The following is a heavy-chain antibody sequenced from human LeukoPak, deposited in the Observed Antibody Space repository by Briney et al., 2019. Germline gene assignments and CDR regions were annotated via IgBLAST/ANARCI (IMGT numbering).Heavy chain of an antibody. D-gene: IGHD2-15*01. CDR3: ARGPPRIGLDV. V-gene: IGHV3-11*01. Sequence: SLTLSWAVAASTLSDYYISWISPAPGEGLGWVSYISSSGSTICYADSVKGRFTISRDNDKSSLYVQMNSLRAEDRAVYYCARGPPRIGLDVWGQRGTVTVSS. J-gene: IGHJ6*02. CDR1: ASTLSDYY. CDR2: ISSSGSTI.